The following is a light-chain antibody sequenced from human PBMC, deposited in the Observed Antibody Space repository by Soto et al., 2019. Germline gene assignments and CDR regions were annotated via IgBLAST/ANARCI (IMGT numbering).Light chain of an antibody. CDR3: QHYKSFPRT. CDR1: QGISNW. CDR2: DAS. V-gene: IGKV1-5*01. Sequence: DIQMTQFPSTLSASVGGRVTITCRASQGISNWLAWHQQRPGKAPKLLIHDASNLEVGVPSRFSGSGSGTEFTLTISSLQPDDFATYYCQHYKSFPRTFGQGTKVDIK. J-gene: IGKJ1*01.